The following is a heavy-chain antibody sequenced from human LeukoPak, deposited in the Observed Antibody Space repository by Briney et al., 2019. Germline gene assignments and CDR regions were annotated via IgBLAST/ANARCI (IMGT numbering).Heavy chain of an antibody. Sequence: GGSLRLSCAASGFTFDDYAMHWVRQAPGKGLEWVSLISWDSGSTYYADSVKGRFTISRDNSKNSLYLQMNSLRAEDTALYYCAKDNSRVPSSAMVRGAPDYWGQGTLVTVSS. V-gene: IGHV3-43D*03. D-gene: IGHD3-10*01. CDR3: AKDNSRVPSSAMVRGAPDY. CDR2: ISWDSGST. J-gene: IGHJ4*02. CDR1: GFTFDDYA.